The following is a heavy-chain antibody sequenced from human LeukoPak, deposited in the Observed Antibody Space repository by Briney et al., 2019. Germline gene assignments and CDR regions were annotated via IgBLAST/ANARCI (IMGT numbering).Heavy chain of an antibody. Sequence: TEGSLRLSCAASGFTFDDYTMHWVRQPPGKGLEWISLITWDGGTTYYADSVRGRFTISRDNSKNSLFLRMNSLRPEDTALYYCARDRTAEAGNDYYMGVWGNGTTVIVSS. CDR2: ITWDGGTT. CDR3: ARDRTAEAGNDYYMGV. CDR1: GFTFDDYT. V-gene: IGHV3-43*01. D-gene: IGHD6-13*01. J-gene: IGHJ6*03.